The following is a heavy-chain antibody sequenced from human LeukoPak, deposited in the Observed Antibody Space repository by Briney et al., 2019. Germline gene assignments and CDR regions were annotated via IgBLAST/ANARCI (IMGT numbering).Heavy chain of an antibody. CDR3: ARVLPVAATRFDAFDI. V-gene: IGHV3-74*01. J-gene: IGHJ3*02. Sequence: GGSLRLSCAASGFTFSRYWMHGVRQAPGKGLVWVSRINRDGSSTTYADSVKGRFTISRDNAKNTLYLQMNSLRAEDTAVYYCARVLPVAATRFDAFDIWGQGTMVTVSS. D-gene: IGHD2-15*01. CDR1: GFTFSRYW. CDR2: INRDGSST.